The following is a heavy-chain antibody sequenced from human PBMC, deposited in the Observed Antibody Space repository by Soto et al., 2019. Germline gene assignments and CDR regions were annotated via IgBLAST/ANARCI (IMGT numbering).Heavy chain of an antibody. J-gene: IGHJ3*02. CDR1: GFTFSDYY. Sequence: GGSLRLSCAASGFTFSDYYMSWIRQAPGKGLEWVSYISSSGSTIYYADSVKGRFTISRDNAKNSLYLQMSSLRAEDTAVYYCARDLRKQQPPGAFDIWGQGTMVTVSS. CDR2: ISSSGSTI. V-gene: IGHV3-11*01. D-gene: IGHD6-13*01. CDR3: ARDLRKQQPPGAFDI.